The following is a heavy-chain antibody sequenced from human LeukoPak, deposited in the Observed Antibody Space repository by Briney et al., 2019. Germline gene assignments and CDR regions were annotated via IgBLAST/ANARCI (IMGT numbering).Heavy chain of an antibody. CDR2: IYYTGTT. V-gene: IGHV4-59*01. CDR1: GGSFSTYY. J-gene: IGHJ5*02. CDR3: ARGHYDSRGYSEPFDP. Sequence: PSETLSLTCAVSGGSFSTYYWSWIRQSPGKGLEWIGFIYYTGTTNYNPSLKSRVTISVDTSKNQFSLKLSSVTAADTAVYYCARGHYDSRGYSEPFDPWGQGTLVTASS. D-gene: IGHD3-22*01.